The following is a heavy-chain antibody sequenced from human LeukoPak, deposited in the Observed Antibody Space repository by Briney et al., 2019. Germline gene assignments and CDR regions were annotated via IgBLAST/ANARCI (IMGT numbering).Heavy chain of an antibody. V-gene: IGHV3-23*01. J-gene: IGHJ4*02. D-gene: IGHD6-13*01. CDR3: ARDTLTIAAAGTVCDY. CDR2: TSGSGGST. CDR1: GFTFSSYA. Sequence: PGGSLRLSCAASGFTFSSYAMSWVRQAPGKGLEWVSGTSGSGGSTYYADSVKGRFTISRDNAKNSLYLQMNSLRAEDTAVYYCARDTLTIAAAGTVCDYWGQGTLVTVSS.